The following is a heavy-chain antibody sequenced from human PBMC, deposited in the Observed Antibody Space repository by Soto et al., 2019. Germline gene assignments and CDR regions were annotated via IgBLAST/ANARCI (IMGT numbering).Heavy chain of an antibody. CDR2: TYYRSKWYN. CDR3: ARDGAAAAGWAFDY. Sequence: SQTLSLTCAISGDSVSSNSAAWNWIRQSPSRVLEWLGRTYYRSKWYNDYAVSVKSRITINPDTSKNHFSLQLNSVTPEDTAVYYCARDGAAAAGWAFDYMGQGTLITVSS. CDR1: GDSVSSNSAA. J-gene: IGHJ4*02. D-gene: IGHD6-13*01. V-gene: IGHV6-1*01.